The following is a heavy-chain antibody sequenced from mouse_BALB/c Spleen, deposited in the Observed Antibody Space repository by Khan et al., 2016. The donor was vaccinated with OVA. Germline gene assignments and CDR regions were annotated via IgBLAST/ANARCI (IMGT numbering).Heavy chain of an antibody. CDR1: GFIFSSYS. CDR2: ISSGGDYT. CDR3: ASHLTGSFAY. V-gene: IGHV5-6*02. D-gene: IGHD4-1*01. J-gene: IGHJ3*01. Sequence: DVKLVESGGDLVKPGGSLKLSCAASGFIFSSYSMSWVRQTPDKRLEWVATISSGGDYTYYPDNVKGRFNISRDNAKNTLYLQMNSLKSEDTAMYYCASHLTGSFAYWGQGTLVTVSA.